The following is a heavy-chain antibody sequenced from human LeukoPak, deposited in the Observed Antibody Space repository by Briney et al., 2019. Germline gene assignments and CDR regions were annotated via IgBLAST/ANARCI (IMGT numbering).Heavy chain of an antibody. V-gene: IGHV1-24*01. CDR3: ATVRSGRYPPQYNWFDP. CDR1: GYTLTELS. CDR2: FDPEDGET. D-gene: IGHD1-26*01. J-gene: IGHJ5*02. Sequence: GASVKVSCKVSGYTLTELSMHWVRQAPRKGLEWMGGFDPEDGETIYAQKFQGRVTMTEDTSTDTAYMELSSLRSEDTAVYYCATVRSGRYPPQYNWFDPWGQGTLVTVSS.